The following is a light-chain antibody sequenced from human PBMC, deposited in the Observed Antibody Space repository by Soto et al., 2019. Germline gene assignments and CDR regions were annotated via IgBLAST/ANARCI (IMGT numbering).Light chain of an antibody. CDR1: SSNIGSNT. CDR3: AAWDDSLNGYV. Sequence: QSVLTQSPSASGTPGQRVTISCSGSSSNIGSNTVNWYHQLPGTAPKLLIYSDNQRPSGVPDRFSGSKSGTSASLAISGLQSEDEADYYCAAWDDSLNGYVFASGNKVTVL. J-gene: IGLJ1*01. V-gene: IGLV1-44*01. CDR2: SDN.